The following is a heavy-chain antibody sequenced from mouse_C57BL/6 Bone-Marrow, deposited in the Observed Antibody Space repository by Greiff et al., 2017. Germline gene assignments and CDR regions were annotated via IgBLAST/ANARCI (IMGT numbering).Heavy chain of an antibody. CDR2: IYPRDGST. V-gene: IGHV1-85*01. Sequence: VKLQQSGPELVKPGASVKLSCKASGYTFTSYDINWVKQRPGQGLEWIGWIYPRDGSTKYNEKFKGKATLTVDTSASTAYMELHSLTAEDSAVYFGARVGFDGSSGDWDCYVWGTGTTVTVSA. CDR1: GYTFTSYD. CDR3: ARVGFDGSSGDWDCYV. J-gene: IGHJ1*03. D-gene: IGHD1-1*01.